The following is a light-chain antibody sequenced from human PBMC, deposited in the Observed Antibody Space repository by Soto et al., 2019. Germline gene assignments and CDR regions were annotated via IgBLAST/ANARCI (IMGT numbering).Light chain of an antibody. CDR2: NVN. Sequence: QSVLIQPPSVSGSPGQSVTISCTGTSSDVGSYDYVSWYQQHPGTVPKPMIYNVNTQPSGVPDRFSGSKSGNTASMTISGLQAEDEADYSCCSFAGSYSYVFGTGTKVTVL. CDR3: CSFAGSYSYV. J-gene: IGLJ1*01. CDR1: SSDVGSYDY. V-gene: IGLV2-11*01.